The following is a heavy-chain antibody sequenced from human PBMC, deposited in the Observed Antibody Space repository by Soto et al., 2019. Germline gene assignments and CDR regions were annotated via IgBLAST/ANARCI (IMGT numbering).Heavy chain of an antibody. V-gene: IGHV3-30*18. J-gene: IGHJ4*02. Sequence: PGGSLRLSCAASGFTFSSYGIHWVSQAPGKGLAWVAAISYVGSNKHYADSVKGRFTISRDNSKNTVYLQMNSLRAEDTVIYYCAKLRIVCRAYSYASGFFDYWGLGTLVTVSS. CDR1: GFTFSSYG. CDR3: AKLRIVCRAYSYASGFFDY. D-gene: IGHD3-22*01. CDR2: ISYVGSNK.